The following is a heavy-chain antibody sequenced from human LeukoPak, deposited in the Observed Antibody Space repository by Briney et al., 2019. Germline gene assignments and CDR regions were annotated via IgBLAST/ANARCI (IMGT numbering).Heavy chain of an antibody. Sequence: SVKVSCKASGGTFSSYAISWVRQAPGQGLEWMGGIIPIFGTANYAQKFQGRVTITTDEPTSTAYMELSSLRSEDTAVYYCARDLGSEAAADNVGVAFDIWGQGIMVTVSS. J-gene: IGHJ3*02. CDR2: IIPIFGTA. CDR3: ARDLGSEAAADNVGVAFDI. CDR1: GGTFSSYA. D-gene: IGHD6-13*01. V-gene: IGHV1-69*05.